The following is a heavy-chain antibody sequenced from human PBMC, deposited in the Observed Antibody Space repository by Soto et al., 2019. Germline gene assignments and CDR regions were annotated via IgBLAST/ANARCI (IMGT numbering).Heavy chain of an antibody. CDR1: GGSFSGYY. CDR3: ARGRMPSANGDYFYFFDY. V-gene: IGHV4-34*01. J-gene: IGHJ4*02. D-gene: IGHD4-17*01. CDR2: INHSGST. Sequence: PSETLSLTCAVYGGSFSGYYWSWIRQPPGKGLEWIGEINHSGSTNYNPSLKSRVTISVDTSKNQFSLKLSSVTAADTAVYYCARGRMPSANGDYFYFFDYWGQGTLVTVSS.